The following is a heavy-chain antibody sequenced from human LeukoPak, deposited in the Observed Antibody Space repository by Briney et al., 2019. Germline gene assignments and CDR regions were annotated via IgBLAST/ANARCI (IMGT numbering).Heavy chain of an antibody. CDR3: AKDAAGPEY. CDR1: GLTFSDYS. CDR2: ISAGGGST. J-gene: IGHJ4*02. Sequence: PGGSLRLSCVASGLTFSDYSMTWVRQAPGKGLFWVSGISAGGGSTYYADSVKGRFTISRDNSRNTLYLQMNSLRAEGTAVYYCAKDAAGPEYWGQGTLVTVSS. D-gene: IGHD6-13*01. V-gene: IGHV3-23*01.